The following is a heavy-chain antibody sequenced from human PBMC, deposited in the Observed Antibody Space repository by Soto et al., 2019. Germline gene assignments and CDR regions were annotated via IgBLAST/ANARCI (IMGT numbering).Heavy chain of an antibody. Sequence: QVQLQESGPGLVKPSETLSLTCTVSGGSISSYYWSWIRQPPGKGLEWIGYIYYSGSTNHSPSLQRRVTISRDTSKSQSSQTLTYVTAATSAVYYCARRYGGNFDFWGQGTLVTVSS. V-gene: IGHV4-59*01. D-gene: IGHD1-26*01. J-gene: IGHJ4*02. CDR3: ARRYGGNFDF. CDR2: IYYSGST. CDR1: GGSISSYY.